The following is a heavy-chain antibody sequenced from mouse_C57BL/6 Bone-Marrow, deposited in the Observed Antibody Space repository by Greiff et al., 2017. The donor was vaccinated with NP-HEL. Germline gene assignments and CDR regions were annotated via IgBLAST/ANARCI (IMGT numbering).Heavy chain of an antibody. V-gene: IGHV1-5*01. CDR1: GYTFTSYW. Sequence: EVQLQQSGTVLARPGASVKMSCKTSGYTFTSYWMHWVKQRPGQGLEWIGAIYPGNSDTSYNQKFKGKAKLTAVTSASTAYMELSSLTNEDSAVYYCTRGDYGSSRPYFDVWGTGTTVTVSS. J-gene: IGHJ1*03. CDR3: TRGDYGSSRPYFDV. D-gene: IGHD1-1*01. CDR2: IYPGNSDT.